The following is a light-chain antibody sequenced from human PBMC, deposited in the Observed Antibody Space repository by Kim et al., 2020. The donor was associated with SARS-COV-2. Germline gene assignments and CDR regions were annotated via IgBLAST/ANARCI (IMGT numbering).Light chain of an antibody. J-gene: IGLJ1*01. CDR3: SSYAGSDNYV. V-gene: IGLV2-8*01. CDR2: EVS. CDR1: SSDVGGYNY. Sequence: QPVLTQPPSASGSPGQSVTISCTGTSSDVGGYNYVSWYQQHPGKAPKLMIYEVSKRPSGVPDRFSGSKSDNTASLTVFGLQAEDEADYYCSSYAGSDNYVFGTGTKVTVL.